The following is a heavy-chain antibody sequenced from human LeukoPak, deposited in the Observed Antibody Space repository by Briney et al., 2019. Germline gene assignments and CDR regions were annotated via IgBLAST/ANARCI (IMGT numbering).Heavy chain of an antibody. J-gene: IGHJ6*04. CDR1: GGTFSSHY. Sequence: SETLCLTCGVSGGTFSSHYWTWIRQPPGKGLKWIGEINPRGSTNYNPSLESRVTVSADTSRNQLSLTLTSVTAADSAVYFCARGLRQGSAWSWGPKEKSYQYMDVWGTGTTVIVSS. CDR3: ARGLRQGSAWSWGPKEKSYQYMDV. V-gene: IGHV4-34*01. CDR2: INPRGST. D-gene: IGHD6-19*01.